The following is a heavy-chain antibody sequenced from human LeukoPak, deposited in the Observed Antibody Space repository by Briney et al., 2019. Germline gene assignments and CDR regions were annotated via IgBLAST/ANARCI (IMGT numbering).Heavy chain of an antibody. V-gene: IGHV1-2*02. Sequence: ASVKVSCKASGYTFTGYYMHWVRQAPGQGLEWMGWINPNSGGTNYAQKFQGRVTMTRDTSISTAYMELSRLRSDDTAVYYCAILSGSMVRGVRGVDFDYWGQGTLVTVSS. CDR1: GYTFTGYY. D-gene: IGHD3-10*01. CDR3: AILSGSMVRGVRGVDFDY. CDR2: INPNSGGT. J-gene: IGHJ4*02.